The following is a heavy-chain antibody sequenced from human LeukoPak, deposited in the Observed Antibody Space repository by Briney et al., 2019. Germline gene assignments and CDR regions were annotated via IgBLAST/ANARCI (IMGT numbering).Heavy chain of an antibody. D-gene: IGHD3-22*01. V-gene: IGHV1-18*01. CDR3: ARGIFNGSSGYDGDY. Sequence: ASVKVSCKASGYTFTSYGISWVRQAPGQGLEWMGWISAYNGNTNYAQKLQGRVTMTTDTSTSTAYMELRSLRSEDTAVYYCARGIFNGSSGYDGDYWGQGTLVTVSS. CDR2: ISAYNGNT. CDR1: GYTFTSYG. J-gene: IGHJ4*02.